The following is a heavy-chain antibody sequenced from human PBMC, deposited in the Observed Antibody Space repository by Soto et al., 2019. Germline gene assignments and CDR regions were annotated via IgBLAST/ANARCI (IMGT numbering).Heavy chain of an antibody. D-gene: IGHD2-2*01. Sequence: ASVKVSCKASGFTFTSYFMHWVRQAPGQGLEWMGIINPSGGSTNYAQKFQGRVTMTRDTSTSTVYLELSRLRSEDTAVYYCARGGVVPTAFEYFQHWRQGSLVTVSS. V-gene: IGHV1-46*03. CDR3: ARGGVVPTAFEYFQH. CDR1: GFTFTSYF. J-gene: IGHJ1*01. CDR2: INPSGGST.